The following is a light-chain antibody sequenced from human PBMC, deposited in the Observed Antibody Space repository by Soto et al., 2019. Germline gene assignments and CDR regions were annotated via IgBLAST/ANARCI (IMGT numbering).Light chain of an antibody. V-gene: IGLV2-14*03. CDR2: DVY. CDR3: SSYTSSHTVL. CDR1: SSDVGGYNY. Sequence: QSVLTQPASVSGSPGQSITISCTGTSSDVGGYNYVSWYQQHPGKAPKLMIYDVYNRPSGLSNRFSGSKSGNTASLTISGLQAEDEADYYCSSYTSSHTVLVGGGTNLTVL. J-gene: IGLJ2*01.